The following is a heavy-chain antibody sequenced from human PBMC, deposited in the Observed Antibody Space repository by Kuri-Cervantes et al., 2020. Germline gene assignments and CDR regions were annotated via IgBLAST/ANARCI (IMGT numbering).Heavy chain of an antibody. CDR1: GFTFSTYT. J-gene: IGHJ3*02. D-gene: IGHD6-19*01. CDR2: ISYDGSNT. CDR3: ARDESSGWSDAFDI. Sequence: LTCAASGFTFSTYTMHWVRQAPGKGLECVADISYDGSNTYYADSVKGRFTISRDNAKNSLYLQMNSLRDEDTAVYYCARDESSGWSDAFDIWGQGTMVTVSS. V-gene: IGHV3-30-3*01.